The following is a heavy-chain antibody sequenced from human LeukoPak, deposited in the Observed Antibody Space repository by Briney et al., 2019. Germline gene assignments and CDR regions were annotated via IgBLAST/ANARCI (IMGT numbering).Heavy chain of an antibody. CDR2: ISSSSSYI. CDR3: AELGITMIGGV. D-gene: IGHD3-10*02. J-gene: IGHJ6*04. CDR1: GSTFSNFF. Sequence: GGSLRLSCAASGSTFSNFFMSWVRQAPGEGLEWVSSISSSSSYIYYADSVKGRFTISRDNAKNSLYLQMNSLRAEDTAVYYCAELGITMIGGVWGKGTTVTISS. V-gene: IGHV3-21*01.